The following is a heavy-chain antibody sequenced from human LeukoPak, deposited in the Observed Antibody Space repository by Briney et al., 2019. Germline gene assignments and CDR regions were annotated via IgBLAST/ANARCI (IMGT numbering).Heavy chain of an antibody. Sequence: SETLSLTCTVSGGSLSRYYRSWMPQPARRGLEWIGRIYTIGSTNYNPSLKSRVTMTVDSSKNQFSLKLSSVTAADTAVYCCARHYYYGPLGDWGQGTPVTVSS. CDR1: GGSLSRYY. J-gene: IGHJ4*02. V-gene: IGHV4-4*07. CDR2: IYTIGST. D-gene: IGHD3-10*01. CDR3: ARHYYYGPLGD.